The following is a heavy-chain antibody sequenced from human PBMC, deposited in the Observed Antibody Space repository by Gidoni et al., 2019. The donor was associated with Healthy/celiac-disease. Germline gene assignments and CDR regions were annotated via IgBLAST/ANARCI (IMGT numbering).Heavy chain of an antibody. CDR1: GSPFSSYW. D-gene: IGHD5-18*01. CDR2: INSDGSST. J-gene: IGHJ3*02. V-gene: IGHV3-74*01. CDR3: AREFLDTGAFDI. Sequence: EVQLVESGGVLVQPGGSLSLSCAPSGSPFSSYWMHWVRQAPGKGLVWVSRINSDGSSTSYADSVKGRFTISRDNAKNTLYLQMNSLRAEDTAVYYCAREFLDTGAFDIWGQGTMVTVSS.